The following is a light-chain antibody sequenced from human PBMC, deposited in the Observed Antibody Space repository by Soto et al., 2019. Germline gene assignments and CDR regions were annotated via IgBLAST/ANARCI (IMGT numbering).Light chain of an antibody. CDR2: EVT. CDR3: TSFTTTRFYV. CDR1: STDVGSYNL. J-gene: IGLJ1*01. Sequence: QSVLTQPASVSGSVGQSITISCTGTSTDVGSYNLVSWYQQHPGKAPKLIIYEVTKRPSGVSNRLSGSKSGNTASLTISGLQAEDEADYYCTSFTTTRFYVFGPGTKLTVL. V-gene: IGLV2-23*02.